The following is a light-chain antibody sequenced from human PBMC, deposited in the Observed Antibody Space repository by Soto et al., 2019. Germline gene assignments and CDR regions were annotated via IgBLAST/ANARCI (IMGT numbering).Light chain of an antibody. CDR2: EVS. CDR1: DTDIGPFNY. V-gene: IGLV2-14*01. Sequence: QSALTQPASVSASPGQSITISCTGSDTDIGPFNYVSWYQQHPGKAPKLIIYEVSYRHSGISHRFSGSKSGNTASLIISGLQAEDEAVYYCSSLTRFNTVLFGGGTK. J-gene: IGLJ2*01. CDR3: SSLTRFNTVL.